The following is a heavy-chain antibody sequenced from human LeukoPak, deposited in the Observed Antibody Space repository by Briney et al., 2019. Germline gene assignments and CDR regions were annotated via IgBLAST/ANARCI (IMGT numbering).Heavy chain of an antibody. D-gene: IGHD3-10*01. CDR2: SSASGDSP. V-gene: IGHV3-23*01. CDR3: AKGVYGSGSYREYFEQ. CDR1: GFTFNNYA. J-gene: IGHJ1*01. Sequence: GGSLRLSCTASGFTFNNYAMSWLRQAPGKGLEWVSASSASGDSPYYADSVKGRFTISRDNSKNTLDLQMNSLRVEDTAVYYCAKGVYGSGSYREYFEQWGQGTLVTVSS.